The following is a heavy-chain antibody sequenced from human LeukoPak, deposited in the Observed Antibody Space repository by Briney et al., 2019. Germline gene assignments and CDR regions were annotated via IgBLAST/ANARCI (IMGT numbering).Heavy chain of an antibody. CDR2: IIPVFGTA. CDR1: VGTLSSYA. V-gene: IGHV1-69*05. D-gene: IGHD6-6*01. Sequence: AVKVSCKASVGTLSSYAISWVRQAPRQRGEWMGGIIPVFGTANYAQKSQGTGPITTEESTSTAYMELSSLRSEDTAVYYCARAVGIAARPEYSYYMDVWGKGTTVTVSS. J-gene: IGHJ6*03. CDR3: ARAVGIAARPEYSYYMDV.